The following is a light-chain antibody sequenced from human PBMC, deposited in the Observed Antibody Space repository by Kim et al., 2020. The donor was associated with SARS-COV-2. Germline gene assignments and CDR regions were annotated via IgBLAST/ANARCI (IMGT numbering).Light chain of an antibody. CDR3: QSYDSSLSAYV. J-gene: IGLJ1*01. CDR2: GNS. V-gene: IGLV1-40*01. Sequence: QRVTIACTGSSSNIGAGYDVHWYQQLPGTAPKRLIYGNSNRPSGVPDRFSGSKSGTSASLAITGLQAEDEVDYYCQSYDSSLSAYVFGTGTKVTVL. CDR1: SSNIGAGYD.